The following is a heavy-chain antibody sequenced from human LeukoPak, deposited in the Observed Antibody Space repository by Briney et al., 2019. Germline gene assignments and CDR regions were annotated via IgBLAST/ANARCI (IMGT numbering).Heavy chain of an antibody. Sequence: ASVKVSCKASGYTFTDYQLHWVRQAPGQGLEWMGWINPNSGGTNYAQKFQGRVTMTRDTSISTAYMELSRLRSDDTAVYYCARVPRQDYYDSSGYYCPFDYWGQGTLVTVSS. CDR1: GYTFTDYQ. CDR3: ARVPRQDYYDSSGYYCPFDY. V-gene: IGHV1-2*02. CDR2: INPNSGGT. D-gene: IGHD3-22*01. J-gene: IGHJ4*02.